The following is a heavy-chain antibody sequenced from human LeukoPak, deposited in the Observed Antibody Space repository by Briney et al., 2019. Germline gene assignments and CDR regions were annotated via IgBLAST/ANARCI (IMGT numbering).Heavy chain of an antibody. V-gene: IGHV4-39*07. J-gene: IGHJ4*02. CDR3: ARAVHGAGHLFDY. D-gene: IGHD1-26*01. CDR1: GGSINSRSYY. Sequence: PSETLSLTCTVSGGSINSRSYYWGWIRQPPGKGLEWTGSIYYKGNTYLNPSLKSRVTISVDTSKNQFSLKLSSVTAADTAVYYCARAVHGAGHLFDYWGQGTLVTVSS. CDR2: IYYKGNT.